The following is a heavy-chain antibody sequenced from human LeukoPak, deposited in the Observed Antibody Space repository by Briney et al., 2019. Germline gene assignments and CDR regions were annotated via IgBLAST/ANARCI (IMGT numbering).Heavy chain of an antibody. D-gene: IGHD3-9*01. CDR3: ATRYRLTGRFIDY. CDR1: GGSISSSSYY. V-gene: IGHV4-39*07. CDR2: IYYSGST. J-gene: IGHJ4*02. Sequence: SETLSLTCTVSGGSISSSSYYWGWIRQPPGKGLEWIGSIYYSGSTYYNPSLKSRVTISVDTSKNQFSLKLSSVTAADTAVYYCATRYRLTGRFIDYWGQGTLVTVSS.